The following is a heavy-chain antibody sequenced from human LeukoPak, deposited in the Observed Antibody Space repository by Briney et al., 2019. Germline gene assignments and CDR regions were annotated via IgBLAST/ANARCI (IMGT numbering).Heavy chain of an antibody. CDR1: GFTFSSYS. CDR3: ARDPGYSSGWYPDY. Sequence: GGSLRLFCAASGFTFSSYSMNWVRQAPGKGLEWVSSISSSSSYIYYADSVKGRFTISRDNAKNSLYLQMNSLRAEDTAVYYCARDPGYSSGWYPDYWGQGTLVTVSS. D-gene: IGHD6-19*01. J-gene: IGHJ4*02. V-gene: IGHV3-21*01. CDR2: ISSSSSYI.